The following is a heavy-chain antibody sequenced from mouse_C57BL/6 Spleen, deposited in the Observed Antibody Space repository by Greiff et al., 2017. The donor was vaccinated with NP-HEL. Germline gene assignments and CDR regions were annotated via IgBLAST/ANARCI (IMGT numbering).Heavy chain of an antibody. CDR1: GYTFTDYY. D-gene: IGHD1-1*01. CDR3: ARNDYYGSSHWYFDV. CDR2: INPYNGGT. V-gene: IGHV1-19*01. J-gene: IGHJ1*03. Sequence: EVQLQQSGPVLVKPGASVKMSCKASGYTFTDYYMNWVKQSHGKSLEWIGVINPYNGGTSYNQKFKGKATLTVDKSSSTAYMELNSLTSEDSAVYYCARNDYYGSSHWYFDVWGTGTTVTVSS.